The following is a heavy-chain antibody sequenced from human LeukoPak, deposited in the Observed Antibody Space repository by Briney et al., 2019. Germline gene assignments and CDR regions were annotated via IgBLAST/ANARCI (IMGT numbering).Heavy chain of an antibody. CDR2: IYSGGST. J-gene: IGHJ4*02. CDR1: GFTVSSNY. CDR3: ARARAYYYDSSGYYYDY. Sequence: PGGSLRLSCAASGFTVSSNYMSWVRQAPGKGLEWVSVIYSGGSTYYADSVKGRFTISRDNSKNTLYLQMNSLRAEDTAVCYCARARAYYYDSSGYYYDYWGQGTLVTVSS. D-gene: IGHD3-22*01. V-gene: IGHV3-53*01.